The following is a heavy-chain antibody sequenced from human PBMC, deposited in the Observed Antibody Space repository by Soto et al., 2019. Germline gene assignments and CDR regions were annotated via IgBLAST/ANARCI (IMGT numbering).Heavy chain of an antibody. CDR2: MNPNSGNT. D-gene: IGHD1-26*01. Sequence: ASVKVSCKASGYTFTSYDINWVRQATGQGLEWMGWMNPNSGNTDYAQKFQDRVTMTRNTSISTAYMQMSCLRSEDTAMYFCASGGAGSGPFTWELPDHWGQGTLVTVSS. CDR1: GYTFTSYD. J-gene: IGHJ4*02. CDR3: ASGGAGSGPFTWELPDH. V-gene: IGHV1-8*01.